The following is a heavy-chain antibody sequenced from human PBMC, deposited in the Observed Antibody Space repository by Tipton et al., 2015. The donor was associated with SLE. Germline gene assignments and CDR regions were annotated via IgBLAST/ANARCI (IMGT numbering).Heavy chain of an antibody. CDR1: GGSISSSAYY. V-gene: IGHV4-39*07. Sequence: TLSLTCTVSGGSISSSAYYWGWIRQPPGKGLEWIGNIHYSGNTYCNPSLKSRVTISVDTSKNQFSLRLTSVTAADTAVYYCARDNSGWSEDSYYYYVDVWGKGTTVTVSS. CDR3: ARDNSGWSEDSYYYYVDV. CDR2: IHYSGNT. D-gene: IGHD6-19*01. J-gene: IGHJ6*03.